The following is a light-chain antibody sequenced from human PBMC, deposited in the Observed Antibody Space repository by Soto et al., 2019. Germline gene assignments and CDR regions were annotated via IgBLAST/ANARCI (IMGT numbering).Light chain of an antibody. CDR2: DTS. CDR1: QSFSGN. V-gene: IGKV3-11*01. J-gene: IGKJ5*01. CDR3: QLRSHWPPPIT. Sequence: EIVLTQSPATLSLSPGERATLSCRASQSFSGNLAWYQQKPGQAPRLLIYDTSNRATGIPARFSGSGSGTDFTLTISSLEPEDFVVYYCQLRSHWPPPITFGQGTRLEIK.